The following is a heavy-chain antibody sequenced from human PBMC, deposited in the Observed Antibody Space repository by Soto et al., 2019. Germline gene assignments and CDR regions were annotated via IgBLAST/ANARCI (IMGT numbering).Heavy chain of an antibody. CDR2: VIPIFSTP. V-gene: IGHV1-69*12. D-gene: IGHD2-15*01. CDR1: GGTFGNSA. J-gene: IGHJ6*02. Sequence: QVQLVQSGAEVKKPGSSVTVSCKASGGTFGNSAISCVRQAPGQGLEWMGVVIPIFSTPDYAQKFQGKITITAAESTTTASLELKRLKPEDTAVYYCARDKDRQQLGLNYYGGIDVWGPATTVSVSS. CDR3: ARDKDRQQLGLNYYGGIDV.